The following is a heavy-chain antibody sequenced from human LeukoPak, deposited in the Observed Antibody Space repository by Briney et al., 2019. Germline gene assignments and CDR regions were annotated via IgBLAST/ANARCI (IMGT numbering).Heavy chain of an antibody. CDR1: GSSISSSY. J-gene: IGHJ5*02. Sequence: SETLSLTCTVSGSSISSSYWSWIRQTPGKGLEWIGHIYYSGSATYNPSLKSRVTISIDMSKNQFSLKLRSVIAADTAVYYCARPRYGDTSWFDPWGQGTVVTVSS. D-gene: IGHD4-17*01. CDR2: IYYSGSA. CDR3: ARPRYGDTSWFDP. V-gene: IGHV4-59*01.